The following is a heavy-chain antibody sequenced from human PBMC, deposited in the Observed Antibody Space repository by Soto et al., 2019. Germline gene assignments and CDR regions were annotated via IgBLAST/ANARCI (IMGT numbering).Heavy chain of an antibody. CDR2: ISYDGSNK. V-gene: IGHV3-30*04. D-gene: IGHD1-7*01. J-gene: IGHJ4*02. CDR1: GFTFSPHA. CDR3: AKDRVGGTFYTPLGF. Sequence: GGSLRLSCAASGFTFSPHAMHWVRQGPGKGLEWVAVISYDGSNKYYADSVKGRFTISRDNSKNTLSLHLNTLKPEDTAVYHCAKDRVGGTFYTPLGFWGQGTLVTVSS.